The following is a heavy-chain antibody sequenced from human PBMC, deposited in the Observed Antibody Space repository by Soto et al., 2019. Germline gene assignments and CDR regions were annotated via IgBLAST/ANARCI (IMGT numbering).Heavy chain of an antibody. J-gene: IGHJ6*01. V-gene: IGHV1-69*13. D-gene: IGHD2-2*01. Sequence: GASVKVSCKASGGTFSSYAISWVRQAPGQGLEWMGGIIPIFGTANYAQKFQGRVTITADESTSTAYMELSSLRSEDTAVYYCARVRNIVVVSAADYYYGMDVWGQGTTVTVSS. CDR2: IIPIFGTA. CDR1: GGTFSSYA. CDR3: ARVRNIVVVSAADYYYGMDV.